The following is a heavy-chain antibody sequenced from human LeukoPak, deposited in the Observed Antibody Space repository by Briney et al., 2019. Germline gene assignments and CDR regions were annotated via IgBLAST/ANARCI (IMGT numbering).Heavy chain of an antibody. CDR1: GGSISSGGYY. V-gene: IGHV4-31*03. CDR3: ARAHYGGNSYYYYGMDV. Sequence: SETLSLTCTVSGGSISSGGYYWIWIRQHPGKRLECIGNIYYGGSTYYNPSLKSRVTISVDTSKNQFSLKLSSVTAADTAVYYCARAHYGGNSYYYYGMDVWGQGTTVTVSS. J-gene: IGHJ6*02. CDR2: IYYGGST. D-gene: IGHD4-23*01.